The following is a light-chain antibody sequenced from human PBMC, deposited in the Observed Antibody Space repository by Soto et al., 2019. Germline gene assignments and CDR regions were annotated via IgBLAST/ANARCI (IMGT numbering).Light chain of an antibody. CDR3: QQYGASPPYT. V-gene: IGKV3-20*01. CDR1: QSVISSY. Sequence: EIVLTQSPGTLSLSPGERATLSCRASQSVISSYLAWYQQKPGQAPRLLIYGASNRATGIPDRFSGSGSGTDFTLTVSRLEPEDFAVYYRQQYGASPPYTFGQGTKLEIK. CDR2: GAS. J-gene: IGKJ2*01.